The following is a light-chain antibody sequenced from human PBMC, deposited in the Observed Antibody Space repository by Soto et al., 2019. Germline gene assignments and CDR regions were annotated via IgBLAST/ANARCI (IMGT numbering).Light chain of an antibody. Sequence: EVMLTQSPATLSLSPGERTTLSCRASQSISSSHLAWYQQRPGQAPRLLIFGASIRATGIPDRFSGSGSGTDFTLTISRLEPEDFAVYYCQRYGSSPWTFGQGTKVEIK. V-gene: IGKV3-20*01. CDR1: QSISSSH. J-gene: IGKJ1*01. CDR2: GAS. CDR3: QRYGSSPWT.